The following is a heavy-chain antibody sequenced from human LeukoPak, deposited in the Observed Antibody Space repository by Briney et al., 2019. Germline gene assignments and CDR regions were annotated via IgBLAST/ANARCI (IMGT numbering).Heavy chain of an antibody. CDR1: GGSISSGGYY. V-gene: IGHV4-31*03. CDR3: ARTLPPTYYDFWSGHWYYYYYGMDV. CDR2: IYYSGST. J-gene: IGHJ6*02. D-gene: IGHD3-3*01. Sequence: SQTLSLTCTVSGGSISSGGYYWSWIRQHPGTGLEWIGYIYYSGSTYYNPSLKSRVTISVDTSKNQFSLKLSSVTAADTAVYYCARTLPPTYYDFWSGHWYYYYYGMDVWGQGTTVTVSS.